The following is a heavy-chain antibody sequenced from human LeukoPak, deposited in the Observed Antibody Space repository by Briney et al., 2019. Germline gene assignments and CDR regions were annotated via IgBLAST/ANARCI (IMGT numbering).Heavy chain of an antibody. CDR1: GFTFSSYA. V-gene: IGHV3-23*01. CDR2: TSSSGETT. Sequence: PGGSLRLSCVASGFTFSSYAMSWVRQAAGKGLEWVSSTSSSGETTYYADSVKGRFTISRDNSRSTLYLQMDSLTADDTAVYYCVTDPPDSGWAFWSWGQGALVTVSA. CDR3: VTDPPDSGWAFWS. J-gene: IGHJ5*02. D-gene: IGHD6-19*01.